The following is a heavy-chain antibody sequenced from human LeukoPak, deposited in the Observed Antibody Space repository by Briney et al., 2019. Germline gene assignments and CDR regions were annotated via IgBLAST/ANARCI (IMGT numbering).Heavy chain of an antibody. CDR1: GGSISSYY. CDR2: IYSSGST. D-gene: IGHD2-21*02. Sequence: PSETLSLTCTVFGGSISSYYWSWIQQPAGKGLEWIGRIYSSGSTNYNPSLKSRVTISVDTSKNQFSLKLSSVTAADTAVYYCARGLRPVVTRALGYWGQGTLVTVSS. J-gene: IGHJ4*02. CDR3: ARGLRPVVTRALGY. V-gene: IGHV4-4*07.